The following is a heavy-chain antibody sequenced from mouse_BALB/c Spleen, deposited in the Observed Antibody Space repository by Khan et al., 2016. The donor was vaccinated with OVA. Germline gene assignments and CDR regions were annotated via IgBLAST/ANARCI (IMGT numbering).Heavy chain of an antibody. D-gene: IGHD2-14*01. Sequence: EVQLQQSGPDLVKPGASVKISCKASGYSFTLYYMTWVKQSHGKSFEWIGCVNPNTGGSDYNQEFKGKAILTVDKSSNTAYMELHSLTSEDSAVYYCARGYDFFAYWGQGTLVTVSA. CDR1: GYSFTLYY. V-gene: IGHV1-34*01. J-gene: IGHJ3*01. CDR2: VNPNTGGS. CDR3: ARGYDFFAY.